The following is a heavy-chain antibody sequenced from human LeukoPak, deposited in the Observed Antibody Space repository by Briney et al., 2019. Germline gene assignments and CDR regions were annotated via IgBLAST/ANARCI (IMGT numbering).Heavy chain of an antibody. V-gene: IGHV3-48*04. CDR1: GFTFSSYS. CDR2: ISSSSSTI. CDR3: ARDHGIQLWSY. Sequence: GGSLRLSCAASGFTFSSYSMNWVRQAPGKGLEWVSYISSSSSTIYYADSVKGRFTISRDNAKNSLYLQMNSLRAEDTAVYYCARDHGIQLWSYWGQGTLVTVSS. J-gene: IGHJ4*02. D-gene: IGHD5-18*01.